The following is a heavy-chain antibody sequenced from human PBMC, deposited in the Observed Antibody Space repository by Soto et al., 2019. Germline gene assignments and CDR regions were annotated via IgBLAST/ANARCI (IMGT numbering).Heavy chain of an antibody. Sequence: ASVKVSCKVSGYTLTELSMHWVRQAPGKGLEWMGGFDPEDGETIYAQKFQGRVTMTEDTSTDTAYMELSSLRSEDTAVYCCATKGYYRITSCSPHHDYYMDVWGKGNTVTPSS. CDR2: FDPEDGET. V-gene: IGHV1-24*01. CDR1: GYTLTELS. J-gene: IGHJ6*03. D-gene: IGHD2-2*01. CDR3: ATKGYYRITSCSPHHDYYMDV.